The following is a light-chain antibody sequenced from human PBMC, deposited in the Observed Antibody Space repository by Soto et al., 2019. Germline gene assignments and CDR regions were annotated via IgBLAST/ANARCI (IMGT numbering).Light chain of an antibody. J-gene: IGLJ1*01. CDR1: SSDVGGYNF. CDR2: EVS. Sequence: QSALTQPASVSGSPGQSITISCTGTSSDVGGYNFVSWYQQHPGKVPKLMIYEVSHRPSGVSNRFSGSKSGNTASLTISGLQAEDEADYYCSSYTDSVTFFGTGTKVTVL. CDR3: SSYTDSVTF. V-gene: IGLV2-14*01.